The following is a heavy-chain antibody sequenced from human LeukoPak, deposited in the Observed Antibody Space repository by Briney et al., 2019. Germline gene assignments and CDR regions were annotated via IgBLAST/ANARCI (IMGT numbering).Heavy chain of an antibody. CDR3: ARGQGKVWSGFDY. J-gene: IGHJ4*02. V-gene: IGHV3-74*01. CDR1: GFTFSSYW. D-gene: IGHD3-3*01. CDR2: INTDGSST. Sequence: GGSLRLSCAASGFTFSSYWMHWVRQAPGKGLVWVSRINTDGSSTSYADSVKGRFTISRDNAKNTLYLQMNSLRAEDTAVYYCARGQGKVWSGFDYWGQGTLVTVSS.